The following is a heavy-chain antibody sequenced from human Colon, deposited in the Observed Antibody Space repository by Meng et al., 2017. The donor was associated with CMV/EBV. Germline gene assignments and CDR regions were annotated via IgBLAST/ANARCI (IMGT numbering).Heavy chain of an antibody. J-gene: IGHJ3*01. CDR2: TYPTDSRI. CDR1: GYMLTNYW. D-gene: IGHD1-14*01. CDR3: ATSSAFSPGGAYDV. Sequence: GESLKISCQASGYMLTNYWIVWVRQMPGKGLEWMGITYPTDSRIIYSPSFRGQVTMSVGKSINTAHLQWSSLKASDTAIYYCATSSAFSPGGAYDVWGRGTVVTVSS. V-gene: IGHV5-51*01.